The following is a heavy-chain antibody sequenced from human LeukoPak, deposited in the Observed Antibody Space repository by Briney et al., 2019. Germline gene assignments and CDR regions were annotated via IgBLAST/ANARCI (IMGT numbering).Heavy chain of an antibody. CDR3: ARCELRYDAFDI. J-gene: IGHJ3*02. D-gene: IGHD4-17*01. Sequence: GGSLRLSCAASGFTFSSYSMNWVRQAPGKGLEWVSSISSRSSYIYYADSVKGRFTISRDNAKNSVFLQMNSLRAEDTAVYYCARCELRYDAFDIWGQGTMVTVSS. CDR2: ISSRSSYI. V-gene: IGHV3-21*01. CDR1: GFTFSSYS.